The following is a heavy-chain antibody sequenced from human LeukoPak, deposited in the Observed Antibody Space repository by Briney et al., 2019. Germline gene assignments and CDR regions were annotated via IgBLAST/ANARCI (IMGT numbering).Heavy chain of an antibody. CDR3: ARAPSEYGDYVFDY. V-gene: IGHV1-2*02. CDR2: INPNSGGT. J-gene: IGHJ4*02. D-gene: IGHD4-17*01. Sequence: GASVKVSCKASGYTFTGYYMHWVRQAPGQGLEWMGWINPNSGGTNYAQKFQGRVTMTRDTSISTAYMELSRLRSDDPAVYYCARAPSEYGDYVFDYWGQGTLVTVSS. CDR1: GYTFTGYY.